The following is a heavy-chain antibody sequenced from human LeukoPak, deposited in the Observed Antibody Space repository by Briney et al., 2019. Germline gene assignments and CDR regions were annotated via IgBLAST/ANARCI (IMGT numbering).Heavy chain of an antibody. D-gene: IGHD1-26*01. Sequence: SVKVSCKASGGTFTSYAISWVRQAPGQGLEWMGRIIPILGIANYAQKFQGRVTVTAHKSTSTAYMELSSLRSEDTAVYYCAAIVGATTYFDYWGQGTLVTVSS. CDR3: AAIVGATTYFDY. CDR1: GGTFTSYA. CDR2: IIPILGIA. J-gene: IGHJ4*02. V-gene: IGHV1-69*04.